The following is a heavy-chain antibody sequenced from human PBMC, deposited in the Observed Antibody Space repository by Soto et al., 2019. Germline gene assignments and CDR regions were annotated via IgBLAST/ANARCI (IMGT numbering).Heavy chain of an antibody. J-gene: IGHJ4*01. V-gene: IGHV3-7*01. Sequence: GGSLRLSCAASGFSFSSYWMSWVRQAPGRGLEWVANINQDATRQSYVDSVEDRFTISRDNFKKTVYLQMNSLRSDDTALYYCARDPVAVTGSFVDWWGQGTLVTVSS. CDR3: ARDPVAVTGSFVDW. CDR1: GFSFSSYW. D-gene: IGHD6-19*01. CDR2: INQDATRQ.